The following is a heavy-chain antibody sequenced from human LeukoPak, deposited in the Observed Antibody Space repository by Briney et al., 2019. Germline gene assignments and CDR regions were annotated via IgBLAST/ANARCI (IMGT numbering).Heavy chain of an antibody. Sequence: GASVKVSCKASGYTFIGYYMHWVRRAPGQGLEWMGWINPNSGGTNYAQKFQGRVTMTRNTSISTAYMELSSLRSEDTAVYYCARGAVLLWFGELLEFDYWGQGTLVTVSS. CDR3: ARGAVLLWFGELLEFDY. CDR2: INPNSGGT. CDR1: GYTFIGYY. J-gene: IGHJ4*02. V-gene: IGHV1-2*02. D-gene: IGHD3-10*01.